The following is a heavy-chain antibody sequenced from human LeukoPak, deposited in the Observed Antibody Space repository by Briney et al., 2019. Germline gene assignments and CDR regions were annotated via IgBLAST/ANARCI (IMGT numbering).Heavy chain of an antibody. Sequence: GGSLRLSCAASGFNFGGYVMSWVRQALGKGLEWVSVISRSGDYTKYADSVKGRFTISRDNSKNTLSLQVSGLRAEDTAIYYCAKDRDDSGDYAFDYWGQGILVSVSS. J-gene: IGHJ4*02. CDR2: ISRSGDYT. CDR3: AKDRDDSGDYAFDY. CDR1: GFNFGGYV. V-gene: IGHV3-23*01. D-gene: IGHD4-17*01.